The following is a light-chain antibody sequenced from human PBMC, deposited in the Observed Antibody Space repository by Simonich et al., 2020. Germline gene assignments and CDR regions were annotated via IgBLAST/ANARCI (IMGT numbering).Light chain of an antibody. CDR3: GADNGSGSNFVWV. J-gene: IGLJ3*02. V-gene: IGLV9-49*01. CDR2: VGTGGVVG. Sequence: QPVLTQPPSASASLGASVTLTCTLSSGYSNYKVDWYQQRPGKGPRFVMRVGTGGVVGSKWDGIPDRFSVLGSGMNRYLAIKNIQEEDESDYHCGADNGSGSNFVWVFGGGTKLTVL. CDR1: SGYSNYK.